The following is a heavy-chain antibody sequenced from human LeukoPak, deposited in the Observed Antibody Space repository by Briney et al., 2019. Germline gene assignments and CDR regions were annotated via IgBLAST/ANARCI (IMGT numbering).Heavy chain of an antibody. D-gene: IGHD6-19*01. V-gene: IGHV3-73*01. CDR2: VRSKDYNYAT. Sequence: PGGSLKLSCAASGFTVSGSAMHWVRQASGKGLEWLGRVRSKDYNYATAYGASVKDRFIISRDDSKSTAYLQMSSLKSEDTAVYYCATLGETSGWYPDHWGQGTLVTVSS. J-gene: IGHJ4*02. CDR1: GFTVSGSA. CDR3: ATLGETSGWYPDH.